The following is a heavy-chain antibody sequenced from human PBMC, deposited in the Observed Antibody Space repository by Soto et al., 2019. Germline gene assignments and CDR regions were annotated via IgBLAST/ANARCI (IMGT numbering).Heavy chain of an antibody. D-gene: IGHD2-2*01. CDR3: ARGARDIVVVPAARTNVGWFDP. J-gene: IGHJ5*02. CDR1: GGSFSGYY. V-gene: IGHV4-34*01. CDR2: INHSGST. Sequence: SETLSLTCAVYGGSFSGYYWSWIRQPPGKGLEWIGEINHSGSTNYNPSLKSRVTISVDTSKNQFSLKLSSVTAADTAVYYCARGARDIVVVPAARTNVGWFDPWGQGTLVTVSS.